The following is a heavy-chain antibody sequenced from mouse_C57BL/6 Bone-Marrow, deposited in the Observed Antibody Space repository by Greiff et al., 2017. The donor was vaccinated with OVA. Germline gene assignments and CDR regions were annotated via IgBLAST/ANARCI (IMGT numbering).Heavy chain of an antibody. J-gene: IGHJ4*01. CDR3: ARPLVTTVDYAMDD. CDR2: ISSGGSYT. V-gene: IGHV5-6*02. CDR1: GFTFSSYG. D-gene: IGHD1-1*01. Sequence: DVMLVESGGDLVKPGGSLKLSCAASGFTFSSYGMSWVRQTPDKRLEWVATISSGGSYTYYPDSVKGRFTISRDNAKNTLYLQMSSLKSEDTAMYYCARPLVTTVDYAMDDWGKGTSVTVSS.